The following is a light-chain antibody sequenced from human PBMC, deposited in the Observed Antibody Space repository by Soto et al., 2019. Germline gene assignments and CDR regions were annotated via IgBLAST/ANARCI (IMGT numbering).Light chain of an antibody. CDR2: KAS. V-gene: IGKV1-5*03. J-gene: IGKJ5*01. CDR1: QSITRL. CDR3: QQYTSYPLT. Sequence: DIQMTQSPSTLSASVGDRVTITCRASQSITRLLAWYQQKPGRAPTLLIYKASTLEIGVPSRFSGSGYGTEFTLTISSLQPDDFATYYCQQYTSYPLTVGQGTRLEIK.